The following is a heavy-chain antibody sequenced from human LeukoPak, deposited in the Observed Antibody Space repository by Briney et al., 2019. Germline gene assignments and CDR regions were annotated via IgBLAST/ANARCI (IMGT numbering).Heavy chain of an antibody. CDR1: GFTFSSYE. CDR3: ARDQGLLWFGELRARWDY. V-gene: IGHV3-48*03. D-gene: IGHD3-10*01. Sequence: GGSLRLSCAASGFTFSSYEMNWVRQAPGKGLEWVSYISSSGSTIYYADSVKGRFTISRDNAKNSLYLQMNSLRAEDTAVYYCARDQGLLWFGELRARWDYWGQGTLVTVSS. CDR2: ISSSGSTI. J-gene: IGHJ4*02.